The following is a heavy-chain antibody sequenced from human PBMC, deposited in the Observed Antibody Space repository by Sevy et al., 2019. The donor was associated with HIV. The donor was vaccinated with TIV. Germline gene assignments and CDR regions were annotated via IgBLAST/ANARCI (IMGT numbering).Heavy chain of an antibody. Sequence: GGSLRLSCAASGFTFSSYSMNWVRQAPGKWLEWVSSISSSSSYIYYADSVKGRFTISRDNAKNSLYLQMNSLRAEDTAVYYCARESGGFWSGYSDGMDVWGQGTTVTVSS. D-gene: IGHD3-3*01. CDR1: GFTFSSYS. CDR3: ARESGGFWSGYSDGMDV. J-gene: IGHJ6*02. CDR2: ISSSSSYI. V-gene: IGHV3-21*01.